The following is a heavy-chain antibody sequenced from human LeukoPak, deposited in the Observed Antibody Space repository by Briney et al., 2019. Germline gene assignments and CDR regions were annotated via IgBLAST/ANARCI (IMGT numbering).Heavy chain of an antibody. Sequence: SETLSLTCAVYGGSFSGYYWSWIRQPPGKGLEWIGEVNHSGSTNYNPSLKSRVTISVDRSKNQFSLKLSSVTAADTAVYYCARDTAMGWFDPWGQGTLVTVSS. CDR2: VNHSGST. V-gene: IGHV4-34*01. J-gene: IGHJ5*02. CDR1: GGSFSGYY. CDR3: ARDTAMGWFDP. D-gene: IGHD5-18*01.